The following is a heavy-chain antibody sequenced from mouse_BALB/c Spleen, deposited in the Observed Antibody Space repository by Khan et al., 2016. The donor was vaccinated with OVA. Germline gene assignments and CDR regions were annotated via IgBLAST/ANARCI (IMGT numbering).Heavy chain of an antibody. J-gene: IGHJ3*01. CDR2: INPSNGYT. D-gene: IGHD2-14*01. CDR3: AREGAYFRSDGWFSY. CDR1: GYTFTTYT. V-gene: IGHV1-4*01. Sequence: QVRLQQSGAELARPGASVKMSCKASGYTFTTYTMHWVKQRPGPGLEWIGYINPSNGYTNYNQKFKDKSTLTAAKSSSTAYMQLSSLTSDYSAVYYCAREGAYFRSDGWFSYWGQGTLVTVSA.